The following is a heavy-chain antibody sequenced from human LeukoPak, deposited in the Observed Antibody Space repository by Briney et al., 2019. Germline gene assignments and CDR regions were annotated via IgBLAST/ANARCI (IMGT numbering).Heavy chain of an antibody. J-gene: IGHJ4*02. D-gene: IGHD2-15*01. V-gene: IGHV3-33*01. CDR2: IWYDGSNK. CDR3: ARGGYCSGGSCYKFFDY. CDR1: GFTFSSYG. Sequence: GRSLRLSCAASGFTFSSYGMHWVRQAPGKGLEWVAVIWYDGSNKYYADSVKGRFTISRDNSKNTLYLQMNSLRAEDTAVYYCARGGYCSGGSCYKFFDYWGQGTLVTVSS.